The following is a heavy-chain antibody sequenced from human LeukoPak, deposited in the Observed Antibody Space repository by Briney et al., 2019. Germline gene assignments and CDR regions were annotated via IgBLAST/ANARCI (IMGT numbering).Heavy chain of an antibody. V-gene: IGHV3-66*01. CDR1: GFTVSSNY. CDR2: IYSDGTI. CDR3: ARGSGYDPFDY. Sequence: PGGSLRFSCAASGFTVSSNYMSWVRQAPGKGLEWVSVIYSDGTIYYADSVKGRFTISRDNSKNTLYLQMNSLRAEDTAVYYCARGSGYDPFDYWGQGTLVTVSS. D-gene: IGHD5-12*01. J-gene: IGHJ4*02.